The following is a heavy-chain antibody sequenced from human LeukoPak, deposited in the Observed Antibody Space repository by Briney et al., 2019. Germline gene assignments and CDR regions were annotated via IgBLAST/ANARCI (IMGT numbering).Heavy chain of an antibody. CDR3: ARSPDY. Sequence: ASVKVSCKPSGYTFTDYYLHWVRQAPGQGLEWMGWINPNSGGTSYAQKFQGRVTLTRDTSISTAYMELSRLTSDDTAVYYCARSPDYWGRGTLVTVSS. J-gene: IGHJ4*02. CDR2: INPNSGGT. CDR1: GYTFTDYY. V-gene: IGHV1-2*02.